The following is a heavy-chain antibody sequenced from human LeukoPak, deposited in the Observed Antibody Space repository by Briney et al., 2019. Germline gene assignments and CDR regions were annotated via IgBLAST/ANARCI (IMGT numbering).Heavy chain of an antibody. J-gene: IGHJ4*02. D-gene: IGHD3-10*01. V-gene: IGHV3-23*01. CDR1: GFTFSNYG. CDR3: AKAAGFMVRGVISDY. CDR2: VSGSSSST. Sequence: GGSLRLSRAASGFTFSNYGMSWVRQAPGMGLEWVSAVSGSSSSTYYADSVKGRFTISRDNSKNTLYLQMNSLRAEDTAVYYCAKAAGFMVRGVISDYWGQGTLVTVSS.